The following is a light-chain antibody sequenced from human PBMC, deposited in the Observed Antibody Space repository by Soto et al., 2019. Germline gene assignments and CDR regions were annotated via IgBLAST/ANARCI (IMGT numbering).Light chain of an antibody. CDR1: KSISTY. CDR2: GAS. J-gene: IGKJ2*01. Sequence: DIQMTQSPSSLSASVGDRVTITCRASKSISTYLNWYQQKPGKAPKLVIYGASSLQSGVPSRFSGSGSGSEFTLTISSLQPEDFATYYCQQSYITPPTFGQGTKLEIK. V-gene: IGKV1-39*01. CDR3: QQSYITPPT.